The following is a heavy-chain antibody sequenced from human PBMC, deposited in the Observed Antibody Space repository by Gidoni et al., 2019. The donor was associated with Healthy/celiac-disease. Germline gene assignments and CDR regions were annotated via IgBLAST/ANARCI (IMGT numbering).Heavy chain of an antibody. CDR3: ARLDYGDYVGPRFQH. V-gene: IGHV1-18*01. J-gene: IGHJ1*01. CDR2: ISAYNGNT. CDR1: GYTFTSYG. Sequence: QVQLVQSGAEVKTPGAPVKVSCKASGYTFTSYGISWVRQAPGQGLEWMGWISAYNGNTNYAQKLQGRVTMTTDTSTSTDYMELRSLRSDDTAVYYCARLDYGDYVGPRFQHWGQGTLVTVSS. D-gene: IGHD4-17*01.